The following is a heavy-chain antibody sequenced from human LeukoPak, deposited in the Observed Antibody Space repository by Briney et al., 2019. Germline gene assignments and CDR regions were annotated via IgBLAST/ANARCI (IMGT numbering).Heavy chain of an antibody. Sequence: PGGSLRLSCAASGFTFSSYGMHWVRQAPGKGLEWVALISYDGRNKFYADSVKGRFTISRDNAKNSLYLQMNSLRAEDTAVYYRARRAARPNYAFDIWGQGTMVTVSS. CDR3: ARRAARPNYAFDI. CDR2: ISYDGRNK. V-gene: IGHV3-33*08. J-gene: IGHJ3*02. D-gene: IGHD6-6*01. CDR1: GFTFSSYG.